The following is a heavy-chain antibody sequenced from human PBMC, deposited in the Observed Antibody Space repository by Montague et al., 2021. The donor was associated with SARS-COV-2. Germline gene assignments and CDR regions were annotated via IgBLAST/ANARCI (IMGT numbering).Heavy chain of an antibody. CDR2: IDYRGST. J-gene: IGHJ5*02. CDR1: GGSISSSSYY. D-gene: IGHD2-2*01. V-gene: IGHV4-39*01. CDR3: ARQGDQLLLEYWFDP. Sequence: SETLSLTCTVSGGSISSSSYYWGWIRQPPGKGLEWIGSIDYRGSTYYKPSLESRVTISVDTSRNQFSLKLSSVTAADTAVYYCARQGDQLLLEYWFDPWGQGTLVTVSS.